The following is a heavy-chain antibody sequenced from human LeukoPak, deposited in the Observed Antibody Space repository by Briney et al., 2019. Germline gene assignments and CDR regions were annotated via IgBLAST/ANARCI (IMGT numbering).Heavy chain of an antibody. CDR1: GVTFRSYA. V-gene: IGHV3-23*01. Sequence: GGSLTLSCAASGVTFRSYAISWVRQAPGKGREWGSGISGSGDTAYYADSVRGRFTISRDNSKNTLHLQMNSLRAEDTAVYYCAKDPHYGSGSYVYYFDYWGQGTPVTVSS. D-gene: IGHD3-10*01. CDR2: ISGSGDTA. CDR3: AKDPHYGSGSYVYYFDY. J-gene: IGHJ4*02.